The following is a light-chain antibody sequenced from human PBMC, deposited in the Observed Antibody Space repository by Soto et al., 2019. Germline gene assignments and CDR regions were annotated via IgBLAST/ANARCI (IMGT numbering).Light chain of an antibody. Sequence: DIQMTQSPSSLSASVGDRVTITCRASQSISSYLNWYQQKPGKAPKLLIYAASSLQSWVPSRFSGSGSGTDFTLTISSLQPEDFATYYCQQSYSTPSITFGHGTRLEIK. CDR1: QSISSY. V-gene: IGKV1-39*01. CDR2: AAS. CDR3: QQSYSTPSIT. J-gene: IGKJ5*01.